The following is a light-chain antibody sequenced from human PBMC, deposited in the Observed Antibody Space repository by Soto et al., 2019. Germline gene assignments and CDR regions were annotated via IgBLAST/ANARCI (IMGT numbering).Light chain of an antibody. V-gene: IGLV2-14*01. CDR3: SSYTRRNTYV. CDR1: SSDIGGYGY. J-gene: IGLJ1*01. CDR2: EVS. Sequence: QSALTQPASVSGSPGQSITISCTGTSSDIGGYGYVSWYQQHPGKAPKLIIYEVSNRPSGVSNRFSGSKSGNTASLTISGLQAEDEADFYCSSYTRRNTYVFGTGTKVTVL.